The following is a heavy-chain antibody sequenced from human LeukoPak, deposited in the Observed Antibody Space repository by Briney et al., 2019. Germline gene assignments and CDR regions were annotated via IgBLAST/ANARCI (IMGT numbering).Heavy chain of an antibody. Sequence: SETLSLTCTVSGGSTSSYYWSWIRQPAGKGLEWIGSIYHSGSTYYNPSLKSRVTISVDTSNNQFSLRLSSVTAADTAVYYCARWVDLTVYWGQGTLVTVSS. V-gene: IGHV4-59*04. D-gene: IGHD3-9*01. CDR1: GGSTSSYY. J-gene: IGHJ4*02. CDR2: IYHSGST. CDR3: ARWVDLTVY.